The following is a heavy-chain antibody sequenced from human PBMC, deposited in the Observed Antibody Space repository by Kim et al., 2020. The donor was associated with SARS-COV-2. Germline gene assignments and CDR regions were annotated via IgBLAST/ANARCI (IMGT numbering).Heavy chain of an antibody. CDR1: GFTFSSYA. J-gene: IGHJ3*02. Sequence: GGSLRLPCAASGFTFSSYAMSWVRQAPGKGLEWVSAISGSGGSTYYADSVKGRFTISRDNSKNTLYLQMNSLRAEDTAVYYCAKDRVGYYDSSGYPRGAFDIWGQGTMVTVSS. V-gene: IGHV3-23*01. CDR3: AKDRVGYYDSSGYPRGAFDI. D-gene: IGHD3-22*01. CDR2: ISGSGGST.